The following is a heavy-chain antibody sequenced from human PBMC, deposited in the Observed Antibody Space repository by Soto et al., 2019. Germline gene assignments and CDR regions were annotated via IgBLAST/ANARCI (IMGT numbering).Heavy chain of an antibody. CDR2: IYYSGST. CDR3: SRVTFLGEVSFAHFDY. CDR1: GDSISSGVYY. V-gene: IGHV4-31*03. J-gene: IGHJ4*02. Sequence: PSETLSLTCTVSGDSISSGVYYWSWVRQHPGKGLEWIGHIYYSGSTYYNPSLKSRITISVDTSKNQLSLKLSSVTAADTAVYYCSRVTFLGEVSFAHFDYWGQGTLVTVSS. D-gene: IGHD3-16*02.